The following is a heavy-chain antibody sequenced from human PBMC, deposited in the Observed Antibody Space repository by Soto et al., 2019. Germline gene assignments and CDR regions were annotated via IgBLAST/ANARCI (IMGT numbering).Heavy chain of an antibody. CDR2: INHSGST. CDR1: GGSFSGYY. J-gene: IGHJ5*02. D-gene: IGHD6-19*01. V-gene: IGHV4-34*01. CDR3: ARGVEGARRLGWFDP. Sequence: SETLSLTCAVYGGSFSGYYWSWIRQPPGKGLEWIGEINHSGSTNYNPSLKSRVTISVDTSKNQFSLKLSSVTAADTAVYYCARGVEGARRLGWFDPWGQGTLVTVSS.